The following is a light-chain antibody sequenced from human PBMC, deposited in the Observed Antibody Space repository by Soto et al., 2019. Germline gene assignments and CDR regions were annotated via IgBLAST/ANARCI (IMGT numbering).Light chain of an antibody. CDR2: DAS. J-gene: IGKJ1*01. Sequence: DIQMTQSPSTLSASVGDRVIITCRASQSTSSWLAWYQQKPGKAAKLLIYDASSLESGVPSRFSGSGSGTEFTLTITSLQPDDFASYYCQQYNSYPWTFGQGTKVDIK. CDR3: QQYNSYPWT. V-gene: IGKV1-5*01. CDR1: QSTSSW.